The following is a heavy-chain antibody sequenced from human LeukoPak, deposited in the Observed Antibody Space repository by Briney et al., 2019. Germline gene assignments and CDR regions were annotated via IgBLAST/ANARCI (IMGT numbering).Heavy chain of an antibody. D-gene: IGHD3-3*01. CDR3: AKGGEWLLNSFDY. V-gene: IGHV3-23*01. J-gene: IGHJ4*02. CDR1: GFTFSSYA. Sequence: GGPLRLSCAASGFTFSSYAMSWVRQAPGKGLEWVSAISGSGGSTYYADSVKGRFTISRDNSKNTLYLQMNSLRAEDTAVYYCAKGGEWLLNSFDYWGQGTLVTVSS. CDR2: ISGSGGST.